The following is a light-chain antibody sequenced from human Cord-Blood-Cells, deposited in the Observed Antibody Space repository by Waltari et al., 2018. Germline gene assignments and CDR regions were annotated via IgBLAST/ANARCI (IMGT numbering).Light chain of an antibody. CDR2: EGS. Sequence: QSALTHPASVSGSPGQSITISCTGTSSDVGSYNLVSWYHQHPGKAPKLMIYEGSKRPSGVSNRFSGSKSGNTASLTISGLQAEDEADYYCCSYAGSSTVVFGGGTKLTVL. V-gene: IGLV2-23*01. CDR1: SSDVGSYNL. CDR3: CSYAGSSTVV. J-gene: IGLJ2*01.